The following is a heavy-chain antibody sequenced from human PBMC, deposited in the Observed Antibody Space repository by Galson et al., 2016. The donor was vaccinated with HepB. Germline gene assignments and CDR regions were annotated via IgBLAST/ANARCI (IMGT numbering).Heavy chain of an antibody. J-gene: IGHJ4*02. CDR2: IWFDGGKT. V-gene: IGHV3-33*01. D-gene: IGHD3-16*01. CDR3: ARRGGGPLAS. Sequence: SLRLSCAASGFTFNIYGMHWVRQAPGRGLEWVALIWFDGGKTFYSDSVKGRFTISRDNSRNTLYLQMNSLGAEDTAVYYCARRGGGPLASWGRGTLVTAPS. CDR1: GFTFNIYG.